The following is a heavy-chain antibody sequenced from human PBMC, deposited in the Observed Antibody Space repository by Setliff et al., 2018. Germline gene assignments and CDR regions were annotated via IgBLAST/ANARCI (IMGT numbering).Heavy chain of an antibody. V-gene: IGHV4-61*02. J-gene: IGHJ6*02. Sequence: SETLSLTCAVSGGSISSGSYYWSWIRQPAGKGLEWVGRLHTSGSTNYNPSLKGRVTIPVDTSRNQFSLNLTSVTAADTAVYYCARGSTMIQGVRLYYHGLDVWGQGTTVTV. CDR2: LHTSGST. CDR1: GGSISSGSYY. CDR3: ARGSTMIQGVRLYYHGLDV. D-gene: IGHD3-10*01.